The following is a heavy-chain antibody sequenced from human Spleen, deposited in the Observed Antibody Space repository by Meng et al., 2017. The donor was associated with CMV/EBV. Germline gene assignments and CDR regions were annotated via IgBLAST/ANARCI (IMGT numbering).Heavy chain of an antibody. D-gene: IGHD1-26*01. J-gene: IGHJ4*02. Sequence: GESLKISCAASGFTFSSYAMSWVRQVPGKGLEWVSVIYSGGSSTYYADSVKGRFTISRDNSKNTLYLQMNSLRAEDTAVYYCAKSIVGATSSEFDYWGQGTLVTVSS. V-gene: IGHV3-23*03. CDR2: IYSGGSST. CDR1: GFTFSSYA. CDR3: AKSIVGATSSEFDY.